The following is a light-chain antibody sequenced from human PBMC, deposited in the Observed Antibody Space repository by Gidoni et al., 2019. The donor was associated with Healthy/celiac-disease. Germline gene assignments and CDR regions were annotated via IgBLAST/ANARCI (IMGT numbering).Light chain of an antibody. CDR1: QSVLYSSNNKNY. Sequence: DILMTQSPDSLAVSLGERATIHCKSSQSVLYSSNNKNYLAWYQQKPGQPPKLLIYWASTRESGVPDRFSGSGSGTDFTLTISSLQAEDVAVYYCQQYYSTPMYTFGQGTKLEIK. V-gene: IGKV4-1*01. J-gene: IGKJ2*01. CDR3: QQYYSTPMYT. CDR2: WAS.